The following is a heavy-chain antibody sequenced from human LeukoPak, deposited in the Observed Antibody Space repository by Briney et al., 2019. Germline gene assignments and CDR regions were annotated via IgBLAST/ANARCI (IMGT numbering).Heavy chain of an antibody. Sequence: PSETLSLTCAVSGGSISSNNWWSWVRQPPGKGLEWIGEIYHSGTANYNPSLKSRVTMSVDKSKNQFSLKVTSVTAADTAVYYCARVRLPPYYYYFYYMDVWGTGTTVTVSS. D-gene: IGHD5-18*01. J-gene: IGHJ6*03. CDR1: GGSISSNNW. CDR2: IYHSGTA. V-gene: IGHV4-4*02. CDR3: ARVRLPPYYYYFYYMDV.